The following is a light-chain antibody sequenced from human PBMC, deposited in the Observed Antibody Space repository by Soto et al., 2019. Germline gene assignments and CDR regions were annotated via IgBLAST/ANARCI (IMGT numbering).Light chain of an antibody. CDR1: SSDVGGYNY. Sequence: QSALTQPASVSWSPGQPITISCTGTSSDVGGYNYVSWYQQHPGKAPKLMIYEVSNRPLGVSNRFSGSKSGNTASLTISGLQAEDEADYYCTSYTSSSTLDVFGTGTKVTVL. CDR2: EVS. J-gene: IGLJ1*01. CDR3: TSYTSSSTLDV. V-gene: IGLV2-14*01.